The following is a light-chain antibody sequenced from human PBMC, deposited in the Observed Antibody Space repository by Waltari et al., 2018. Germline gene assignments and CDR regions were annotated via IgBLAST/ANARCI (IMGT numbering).Light chain of an antibody. CDR3: AGWDDSLNGPV. V-gene: IGLV1-44*01. J-gene: IGLJ3*02. CDR1: LSNIYSNT. CDR2: GDN. Sequence: QSVLTQPPSASGNPGQRVTISCSGSLSNIYSNTVNRYRQLPGTAPKLLIYGDNQRPSGVPDRFSGSKSGTSASLAISGLQSADEADYYCAGWDDSLNGPVFGGGTKLTVL.